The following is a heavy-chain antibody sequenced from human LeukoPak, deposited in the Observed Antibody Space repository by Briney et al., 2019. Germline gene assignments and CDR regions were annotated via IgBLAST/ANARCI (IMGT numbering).Heavy chain of an antibody. J-gene: IGHJ4*02. CDR2: IDAGTGDT. Sequence: ASVKVSCKASGDTFTNFAIHWVRQAPGQRLEWMRWIDAGTGDTKYSQEFQGRVTITRDTSANTAYMQLSSLRSEDMAVYYCARDPLQYHDLLTGSQPQYYFDFWGQGTLVTVSS. V-gene: IGHV1-3*03. CDR3: ARDPLQYHDLLTGSQPQYYFDF. CDR1: GDTFTNFA. D-gene: IGHD3-9*01.